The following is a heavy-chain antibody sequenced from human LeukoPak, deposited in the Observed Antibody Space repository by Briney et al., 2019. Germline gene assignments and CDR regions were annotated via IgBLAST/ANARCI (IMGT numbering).Heavy chain of an antibody. Sequence: SVKVSCKASGGTFSSYAISWVRQAPGQGLEWMGRIIPIFGTANYAQKFQGRVTITTDESTSTAYMELSSLRSEDMAVYYCARGLGTRWFFDYWGQGTLVTVSS. J-gene: IGHJ4*02. CDR1: GGTFSSYA. CDR2: IIPIFGTA. D-gene: IGHD1-1*01. CDR3: ARGLGTRWFFDY. V-gene: IGHV1-69*05.